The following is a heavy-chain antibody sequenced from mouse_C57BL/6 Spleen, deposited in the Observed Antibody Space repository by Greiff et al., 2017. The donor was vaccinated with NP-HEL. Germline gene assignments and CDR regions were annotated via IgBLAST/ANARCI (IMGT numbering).Heavy chain of an antibody. CDR2: ISSGGDYI. V-gene: IGHV5S21*01. Sequence: EVMLVESGEGLVKPGGSLKLSCAASGFTLSSYAMSWVRQTPEKRLEWVAYISSGGDYIYYADTVKGRFTISRDNARNTRYLQMSSLKSEDTAMYYCAREPSHYYGSSCRDLDVWGTGTTVTVS. D-gene: IGHD1-1*01. CDR1: GFTLSSYA. J-gene: IGHJ1*03. CDR3: AREPSHYYGSSCRDLDV.